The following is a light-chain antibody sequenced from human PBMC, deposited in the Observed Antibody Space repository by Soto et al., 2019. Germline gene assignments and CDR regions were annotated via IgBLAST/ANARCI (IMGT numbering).Light chain of an antibody. CDR2: GAS. V-gene: IGKV3-20*01. CDR1: ESVTSDC. CDR3: QQCGSSRRT. J-gene: IGKJ1*01. Sequence: EIVLTQSPGTLSLSPLEIATLSFMASESVTSDCLAWYRQRPGQAPRLLIYGASTRATGTPDRISGSGSGTDFTLTISRLEPEDFAVYFCQQCGSSRRTFGQGTKVDIK.